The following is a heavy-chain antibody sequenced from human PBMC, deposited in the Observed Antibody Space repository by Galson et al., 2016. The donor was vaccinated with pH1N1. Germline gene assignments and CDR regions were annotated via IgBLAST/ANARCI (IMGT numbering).Heavy chain of an antibody. CDR1: GYTFTTFG. CDR2: ISTSKGNT. J-gene: IGHJ2*01. D-gene: IGHD3-16*01. V-gene: IGHV1-18*01. CDR3: ARHGGWHFDV. Sequence: SVKVSCKASGYTFTTFGISWVRQAPGKGLEWLGWISTSKGNTKNAQRLLDRVTMTRDTSTSTVFMELTSLRSDDTAVYYCARHGGWHFDVWGRGTLVTVSP.